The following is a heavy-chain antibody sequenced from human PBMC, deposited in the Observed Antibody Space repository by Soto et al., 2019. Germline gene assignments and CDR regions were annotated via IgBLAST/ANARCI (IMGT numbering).Heavy chain of an antibody. CDR3: ARDQMITFGGVIVNFDY. Sequence: QVQLVESGGGVVQPGRSLRLSCAASGFTFSSYAMHWVRQAPGKGLEWVAVISYDGSNKYYADSVKGRFTISRDNSKNTLYLQMNSLRAEDTAVYYCARDQMITFGGVIVNFDYWGQGTLVTVSS. CDR2: ISYDGSNK. D-gene: IGHD3-16*02. CDR1: GFTFSSYA. J-gene: IGHJ4*02. V-gene: IGHV3-30-3*01.